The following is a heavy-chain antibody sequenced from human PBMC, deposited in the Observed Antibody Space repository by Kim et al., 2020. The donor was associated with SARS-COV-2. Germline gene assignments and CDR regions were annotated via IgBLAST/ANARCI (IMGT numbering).Heavy chain of an antibody. D-gene: IGHD3-22*01. CDR2: INPSGGST. CDR3: ARDTPYDSSGYYSHFDY. CDR1: GYTFTSYY. V-gene: IGHV1-46*01. Sequence: ASVKVSCKASGYTFTSYYMHWVRQAPGQGLEWMGIINPSGGSTSYAQKFQGRVTMTRDTSTSTVYMELSSLRSEDTAVYYCARDTPYDSSGYYSHFDYWGQGTLVTVSS. J-gene: IGHJ4*02.